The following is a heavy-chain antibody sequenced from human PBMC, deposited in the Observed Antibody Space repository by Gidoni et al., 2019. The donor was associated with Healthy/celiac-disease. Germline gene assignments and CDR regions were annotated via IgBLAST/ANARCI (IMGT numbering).Heavy chain of an antibody. Sequence: QVQLVESGGGVVQAGRALRLSWPAYGFTFSSYGMHWVRQAPGKGLEWVAVISYDGSNKYYADSVKGRFTISRDNSKNTLYLQMNSLRAEDTAVYYCAKAVRIGAFDTWGQGTMVTVSS. J-gene: IGHJ3*02. V-gene: IGHV3-30*18. D-gene: IGHD6-6*01. CDR2: ISYDGSNK. CDR3: AKAVRIGAFDT. CDR1: GFTFSSYG.